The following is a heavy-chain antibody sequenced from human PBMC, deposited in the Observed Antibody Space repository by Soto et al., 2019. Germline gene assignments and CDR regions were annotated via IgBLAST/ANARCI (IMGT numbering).Heavy chain of an antibody. CDR3: ARAPTTVSYYYGMDV. J-gene: IGHJ6*02. V-gene: IGHV1-46*01. D-gene: IGHD4-4*01. CDR2: INPSGGST. CDR1: GYTFPSYY. Sequence: ASVKVSCKASGYTFPSYYMHWVRQAPGQGLEWMGIINPSGGSTSYAQKFQGRVTMTRDTSTSTVYMELSSLRSEDTAVYYCARAPTTVSYYYGMDVWGQGTTVTVSS.